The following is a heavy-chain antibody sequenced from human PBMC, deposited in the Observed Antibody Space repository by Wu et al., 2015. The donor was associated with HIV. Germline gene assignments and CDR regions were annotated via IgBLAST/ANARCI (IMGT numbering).Heavy chain of an antibody. V-gene: IGHV1-2*02. CDR1: GYTFTGYY. J-gene: IGHJ4*02. CDR2: INPDSGDT. Sequence: QVHLVQSGTEMKKSGASMKVSCKTSGYTFTGYYIHWVRQAPGQGLEWMGWINPDSGDTKFAQTFKDRVTMTRDTSTTTVNLVLASLRYNDTAVYYCARDSVRYYGSGNYENWGQGTLVTVSS. D-gene: IGHD3-10*01. CDR3: ARDSVRYYGSGNYEN.